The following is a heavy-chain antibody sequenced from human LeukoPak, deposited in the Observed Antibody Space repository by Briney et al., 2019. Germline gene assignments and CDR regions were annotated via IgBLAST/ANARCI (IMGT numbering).Heavy chain of an antibody. CDR1: GGSISSYY. Sequence: SETLSLTCTVSGGSISSYYWNWIRQPPGKGLEWIGYIYYSGSTNYNPSLKSRVTISVDTSKNQFSLKLSSVTAADTAVYYCARDSAYCSGGTCLRVLDYWGQGTLVTVSS. D-gene: IGHD2-15*01. V-gene: IGHV4-59*01. CDR2: IYYSGST. CDR3: ARDSAYCSGGTCLRVLDY. J-gene: IGHJ4*02.